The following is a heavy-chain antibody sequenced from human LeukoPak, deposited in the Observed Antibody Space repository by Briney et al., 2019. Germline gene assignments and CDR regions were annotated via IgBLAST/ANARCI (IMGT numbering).Heavy chain of an antibody. CDR1: GFTFSSYS. CDR2: ISSSSSYI. V-gene: IGHV3-21*01. CDR3: ARDLGDRTHY. Sequence: GGSLRLSRAASGFTFSSYSMNWVRQAPGKGLEWVSSISSSSSYIYYADSVKGRFTISRDNAKNSLYLQMNSLRAEDTAVYYCARDLGDRTHYWGQGTLVTVSS. D-gene: IGHD1-14*01. J-gene: IGHJ4*02.